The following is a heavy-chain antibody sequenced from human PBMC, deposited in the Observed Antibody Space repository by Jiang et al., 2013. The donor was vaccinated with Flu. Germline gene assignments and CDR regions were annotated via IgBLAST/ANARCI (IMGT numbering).Heavy chain of an antibody. J-gene: IGHJ5*02. V-gene: IGHV5-51*01. D-gene: IGHD2-15*01. Sequence: GAEVKKPGESLKISCKGSGYSFTSYWIGWVRQMPGKGLEWMGLIYPGDSDTRYSPSFQGQVTISADKSISTAYLQWSSLKASDTAMYYCARQVSCSGGSCYSNWFDPGAREPWSPSP. CDR3: ARQVSCSGGSCYSNWFDP. CDR2: IYPGDSDT. CDR1: GYSFTSYW.